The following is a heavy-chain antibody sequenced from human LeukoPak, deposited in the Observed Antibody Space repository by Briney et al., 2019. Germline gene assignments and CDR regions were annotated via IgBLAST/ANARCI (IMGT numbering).Heavy chain of an antibody. Sequence: GRSLRLSCAASGFTFSSYAMSWVRQAPGKGLEWVSAISGSGGSTYYADSVKGRFTISRDNSKNTLYLQMNSLRAEDTAVYYCARFSGWGYYYFDYWGQGTLVTVSS. CDR3: ARFSGWGYYYFDY. D-gene: IGHD6-19*01. CDR2: ISGSGGST. J-gene: IGHJ4*02. CDR1: GFTFSSYA. V-gene: IGHV3-23*01.